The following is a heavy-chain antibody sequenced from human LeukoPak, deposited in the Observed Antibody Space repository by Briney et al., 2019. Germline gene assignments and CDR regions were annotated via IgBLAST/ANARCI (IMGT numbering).Heavy chain of an antibody. CDR1: GYTFTAHY. V-gene: IGHV1-2*02. CDR3: AKTGSYSPTRSDY. D-gene: IGHD1-26*01. CDR2: INPNNGGT. Sequence: ASVKVSCKASGYTFTAHYMHWVRQAPGQGLEWMGRINPNNGGTNYAQKFQGRVTMTRDTSISTAYMELSSLRSDDTAVYYCAKTGSYSPTRSDYWGQGTLVTVSS. J-gene: IGHJ4*02.